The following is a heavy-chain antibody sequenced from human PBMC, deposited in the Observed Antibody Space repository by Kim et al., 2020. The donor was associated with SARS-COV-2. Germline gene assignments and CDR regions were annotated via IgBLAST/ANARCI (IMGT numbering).Heavy chain of an antibody. CDR2: ST. D-gene: IGHD1-7*01. CDR3: AKLELRPDAFDI. V-gene: IGHV3-23*01. Sequence: STYYADSVKGRFTISRDNSKNTLYLQMNSLRAEDTAVYYCAKLELRPDAFDIWGQGTMVTVSS. J-gene: IGHJ3*02.